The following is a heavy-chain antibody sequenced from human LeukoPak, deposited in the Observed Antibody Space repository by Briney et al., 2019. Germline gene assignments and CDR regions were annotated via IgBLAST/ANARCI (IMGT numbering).Heavy chain of an antibody. D-gene: IGHD6-19*01. V-gene: IGHV4-4*07. J-gene: IGHJ4*02. CDR1: GGSISSYY. CDR2: IYTSGST. Sequence: SETLSLTCTVSGGSISSYYWSWIRQPAGKGLKWIGRIYTSGSTNYNPSLKSRVTMSVDTSKNQFSLKLSSVTAADTAVYYCARVRKGIEAGQFDYWGQGTLVTVSS. CDR3: ARVRKGIEAGQFDY.